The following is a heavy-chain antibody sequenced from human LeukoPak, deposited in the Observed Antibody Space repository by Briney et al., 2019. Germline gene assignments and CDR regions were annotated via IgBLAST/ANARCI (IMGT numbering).Heavy chain of an antibody. CDR3: AIRGVSSGSFDY. D-gene: IGHD3-22*01. V-gene: IGHV4-59*03. Sequence: SETLSLTCTVSGGSISSYYWSWIRQRPGKGLEWIGYIYYSGRTNYNPSLKSRVPISVDTSKNQLSLKLSSVTAADTAVYYCAIRGVSSGSFDYWGQGTLVTVSS. CDR2: IYYSGRT. J-gene: IGHJ4*02. CDR1: GGSISSYY.